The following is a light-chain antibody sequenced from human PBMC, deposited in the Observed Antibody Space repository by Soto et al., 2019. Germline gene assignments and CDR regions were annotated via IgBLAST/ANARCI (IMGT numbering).Light chain of an antibody. CDR3: QHYGGSPGIT. J-gene: IGKJ3*01. CDR1: QTVDSSY. V-gene: IGKV3-20*01. Sequence: DIVLTQSPGTLSLSPGERATLSCRASQTVDSSYMTWYQQKPGQAPRLLIYGASSRATGIPDRFSGSGSGTDFTLTISRLEPEDVAVYYCQHYGGSPGITFSPGTKVDIK. CDR2: GAS.